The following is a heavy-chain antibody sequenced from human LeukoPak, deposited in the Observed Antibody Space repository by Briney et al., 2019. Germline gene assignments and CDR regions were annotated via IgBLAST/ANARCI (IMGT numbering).Heavy chain of an antibody. CDR3: ARESHSSGFIFDY. CDR1: GYTFTGYY. D-gene: IGHD3-22*01. V-gene: IGHV1-2*06. CDR2: INPNSGGT. Sequence: ASVKVSCKASGYTFTGYYMHRVRQAPGQGLEWMGRINPNSGGTNYAQKFQGRVTMTRDTSISTAYMELSRLRSDDTAMYYCARESHSSGFIFDYWGQGTLVTVSS. J-gene: IGHJ4*02.